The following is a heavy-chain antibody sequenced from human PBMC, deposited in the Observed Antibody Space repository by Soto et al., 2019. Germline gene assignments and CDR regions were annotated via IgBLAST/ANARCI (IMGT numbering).Heavy chain of an antibody. D-gene: IGHD6-19*01. Sequence: SKTLSLTCTVSGGSISSYYWSWIRQPPGKGLEWIGYIYYSGSTNYNPSLKSRVTISVDTSKNQFSLKLSSVTAADTAVYYCATSPVAGTGDWFDPWGQGTLVTVSS. V-gene: IGHV4-59*01. CDR3: ATSPVAGTGDWFDP. CDR2: IYYSGST. CDR1: GGSISSYY. J-gene: IGHJ5*02.